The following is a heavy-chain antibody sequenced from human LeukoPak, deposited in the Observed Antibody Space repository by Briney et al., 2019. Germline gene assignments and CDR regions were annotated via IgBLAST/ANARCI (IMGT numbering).Heavy chain of an antibody. CDR3: ARDGHRRYYYDSSGREDAFDI. J-gene: IGHJ3*02. D-gene: IGHD3-22*01. Sequence: ASVKVSCKASGYTFTNYCISWVRLAPGQALEWVGGISAYNGYTNYAQKVQGRVTMTTDTSTSTVYMELSSLRSDDTAVYYCARDGHRRYYYDSSGREDAFDIWGQGTMVTVSS. CDR2: ISAYNGYT. CDR1: GYTFTNYC. V-gene: IGHV1-18*01.